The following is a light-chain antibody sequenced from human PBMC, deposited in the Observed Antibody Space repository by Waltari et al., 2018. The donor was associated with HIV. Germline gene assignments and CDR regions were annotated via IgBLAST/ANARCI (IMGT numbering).Light chain of an antibody. CDR2: EVT. CDR3: CSCPRSGIRYV. CDR1: SSNVGSDDL. J-gene: IGLJ1*01. V-gene: IGLV2-23*02. Sequence: QSALTQPASVSGSPGQSITISCTGTSSNVGSDDLFSWYQQHPGEAPKLIIYEVTKRPSGGANRFSGSKSGNTASLTISGLQAEDKADYYCCSCPRSGIRYVFGTGTKVTVL.